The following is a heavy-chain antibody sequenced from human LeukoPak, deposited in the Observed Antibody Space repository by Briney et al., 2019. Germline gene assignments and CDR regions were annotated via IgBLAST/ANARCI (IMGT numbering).Heavy chain of an antibody. D-gene: IGHD5-24*01. CDR3: AGGRDVYRY. V-gene: IGHV3-7*01. CDR1: GFTFSSYW. Sequence: GGSLRLSCAASGFTFSSYWMTWVRQAPGKGLEWVANIKQDGSEKYYVDSVKGRFTVSRDNAKNSLYLQMNSLRAEDTAVYYCAGGRDVYRYWGQGTLVTVSS. CDR2: IKQDGSEK. J-gene: IGHJ4*02.